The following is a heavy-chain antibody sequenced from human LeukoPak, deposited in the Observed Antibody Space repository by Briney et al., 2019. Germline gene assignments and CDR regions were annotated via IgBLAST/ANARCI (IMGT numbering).Heavy chain of an antibody. CDR3: ARYRPWEPPSFDY. CDR2: IIPIFGTA. Sequence: SVKVSCKASGGTFSSYAISWVRQAPGQGLEWMGGIIPIFGTANYAQKFQGRVTITADESTSTAYMELSSLRSEDTAVYYCARYRPWEPPSFDYWGQGTLVTVSS. D-gene: IGHD1-26*01. V-gene: IGHV1-69*13. J-gene: IGHJ4*02. CDR1: GGTFSSYA.